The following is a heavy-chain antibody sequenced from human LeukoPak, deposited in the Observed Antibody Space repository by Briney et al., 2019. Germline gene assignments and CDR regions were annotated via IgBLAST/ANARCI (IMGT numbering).Heavy chain of an antibody. CDR2: IYYSGSI. V-gene: IGHV4-39*07. CDR1: GGSISSSSYY. Sequence: SETLSLTCTVSGGSISSSSYYWGWIRQPPGKGLEWIGSIYYSGSIYYNPSLKSRVTISVDTSKNQFSLKLSPVTAADTAVYYCARGGGVAGTPYNPYDYWGQGTLVTVSS. J-gene: IGHJ4*02. D-gene: IGHD6-19*01. CDR3: ARGGGVAGTPYNPYDY.